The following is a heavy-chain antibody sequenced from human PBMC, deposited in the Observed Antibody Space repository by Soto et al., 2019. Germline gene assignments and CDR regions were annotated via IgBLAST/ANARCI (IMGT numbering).Heavy chain of an antibody. J-gene: IGHJ6*03. V-gene: IGHV3-23*01. CDR1: GFTFSTFA. CDR2: ISASGTHT. CDR3: AKGLRPWNHMDA. Sequence: EVQLLESGGGFVQPGGSLRLSCAASGFTFSTFAMTWVRQAPGKGLEWVSSISASGTHTYHADSGRGRFTISRDESINTLYLQLNSLRGGDTAVYYCAKGLRPWNHMDAWGRGTTVTVSS. D-gene: IGHD1-1*01.